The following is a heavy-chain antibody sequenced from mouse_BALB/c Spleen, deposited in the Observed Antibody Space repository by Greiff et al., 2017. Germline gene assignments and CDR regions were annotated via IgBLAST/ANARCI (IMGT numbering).Heavy chain of an antibody. J-gene: IGHJ1*01. D-gene: IGHD2-14*01. V-gene: IGHV5-17*02. CDR2: ISSGSSTI. CDR1: GFTFSSFG. CDR3: ARRGYDGYWYFDV. Sequence: EVQRVESGGGLVQPGGSLKLSCAASGFTFSSFGMHWVRQAPEKGLEWVAYISSGSSTIYYADTVKGRFTISRDNPKNTLFLQMTSLRSEDTAMYYCARRGYDGYWYFDVWGAGTTVTVSS.